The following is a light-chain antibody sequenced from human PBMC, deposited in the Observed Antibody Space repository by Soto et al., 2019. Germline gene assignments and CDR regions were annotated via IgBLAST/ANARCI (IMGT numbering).Light chain of an antibody. CDR1: QSISSY. J-gene: IGKJ2*01. V-gene: IGKV1-39*01. Sequence: DIQMTQSPSSMSTSVEDRVTITCRASQSISSYLNWYQQKPGKAPKLLIYAASSLQSGVPSRFSGSGSGTDFTLTISSLQPEDFATYYCQQSYSTPYTFGQGTKLVIK. CDR3: QQSYSTPYT. CDR2: AAS.